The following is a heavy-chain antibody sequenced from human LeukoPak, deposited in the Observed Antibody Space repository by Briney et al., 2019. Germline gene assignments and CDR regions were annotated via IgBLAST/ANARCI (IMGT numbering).Heavy chain of an antibody. CDR2: ISAYNGNT. V-gene: IGHV1-18*01. CDR1: GYTFTSCG. D-gene: IGHD5-18*01. CDR3: ARDVWDTAMVTEFDY. Sequence: ASVKVSCKASGYTFTSCGISWVRQAPGQGLEWMGWISAYNGNTNYAQKLQGRVTVTTDTSTSTAYMELRSLRSDDTAVYYCARDVWDTAMVTEFDYWGQGTLATVSS. J-gene: IGHJ4*02.